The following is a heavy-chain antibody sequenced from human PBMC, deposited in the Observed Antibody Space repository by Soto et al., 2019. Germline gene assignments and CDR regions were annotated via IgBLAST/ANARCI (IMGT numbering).Heavy chain of an antibody. J-gene: IGHJ4*02. CDR3: ARVQRLVRGVQIFDY. Sequence: SETLSLTCTVSGGSISSYYWSWIRQPPGKGLEWIGYIYYSGSTNYNPSLKSRVTISVDTSKNQFSLKLSSVTAADTAVYYCARVQRLVRGVQIFDYWGQGTLVTVSS. D-gene: IGHD3-10*01. V-gene: IGHV4-59*01. CDR1: GGSISSYY. CDR2: IYYSGST.